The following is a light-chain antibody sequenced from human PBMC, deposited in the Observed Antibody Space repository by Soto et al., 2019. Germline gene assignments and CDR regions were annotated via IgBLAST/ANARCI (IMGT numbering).Light chain of an antibody. Sequence: QSVLTQPASVSGSPGQSITISCPGTRSDVGGYNYVSWYQPHPGKAPQLMIYDVSNRPSGVSNRFSGSKSGNTASLTISGLQAEDEDDYYCRSYTSSSTPSRFGGGTKLTVL. CDR2: DVS. V-gene: IGLV2-14*01. CDR1: RSDVGGYNY. J-gene: IGLJ2*01. CDR3: RSYTSSSTPSR.